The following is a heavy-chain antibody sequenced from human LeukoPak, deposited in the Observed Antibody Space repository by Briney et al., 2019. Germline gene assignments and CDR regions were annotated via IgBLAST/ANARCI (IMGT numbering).Heavy chain of an antibody. Sequence: GGSLRLSCAASGFTFSSYWMHWVRQAPGKGLVWVSRINSDGSSTSYADYVKGRFTISRDNAKNTLYLQMNSLRAEDTAVYYCARAGYSGYERDYYGMDVWGKGTTVTVSS. CDR3: ARAGYSGYERDYYGMDV. J-gene: IGHJ6*04. CDR2: INSDGSST. D-gene: IGHD5-12*01. CDR1: GFTFSSYW. V-gene: IGHV3-74*01.